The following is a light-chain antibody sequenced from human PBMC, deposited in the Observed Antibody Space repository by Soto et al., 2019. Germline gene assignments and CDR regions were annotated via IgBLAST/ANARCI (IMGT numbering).Light chain of an antibody. CDR3: QQCNAWPPET. Sequence: EIEMTNAPATVSVPPGERATLSCRASQTVSSKLAWYQQKPGQAPRLLIYGASTMATGIPARFSGSGSGTEFTLTISSLQSVDFAVYYCQQCNAWPPETFGPGTKVDIK. V-gene: IGKV3-15*01. CDR2: GAS. CDR1: QTVSSK. J-gene: IGKJ1*01.